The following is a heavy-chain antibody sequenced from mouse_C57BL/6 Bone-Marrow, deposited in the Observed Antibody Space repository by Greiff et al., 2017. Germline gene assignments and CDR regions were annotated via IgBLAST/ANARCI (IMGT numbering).Heavy chain of an antibody. CDR1: GFSLTSYG. Sequence: QVQLQQSGPGLVQPSQSLSISCTVSGFSLTSYGVHWVRQSPGKGLEWLGVIWSGGSTDYNAAFMSRLSIIKEDSQRRVFFIMNSLQDDDTAIYYCAKSYFMDYWGQGTSVTVSS. J-gene: IGHJ4*01. CDR2: IWSGGST. V-gene: IGHV2-5*01. CDR3: AKSYFMDY.